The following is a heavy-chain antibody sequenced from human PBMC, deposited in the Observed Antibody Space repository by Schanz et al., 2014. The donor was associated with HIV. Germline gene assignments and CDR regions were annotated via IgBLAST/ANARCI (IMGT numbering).Heavy chain of an antibody. CDR2: IGGTNT. V-gene: IGHV3-23*01. CDR3: AKGNYDILTXEFDY. Sequence: EVQLLESGGDLVQPGGSLRLSCAASGFTFKNYGMSWVRQAPGKGLEWVSTIGGTNTHYAESVEGRFTVSRDNSKDTLFLQMNSLRVDDTAVYYCAKGNYDILTXEFDYRGQGTLVTLSP. J-gene: IGHJ4*02. D-gene: IGHD3-9*01. CDR1: GFTFKNYG.